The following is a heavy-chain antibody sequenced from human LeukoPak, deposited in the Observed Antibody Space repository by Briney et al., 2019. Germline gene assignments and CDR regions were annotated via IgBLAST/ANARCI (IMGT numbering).Heavy chain of an antibody. CDR2: IKQDGGET. D-gene: IGHD3-10*01. Sequence: GSLRLSCAASGFTFSTYWMTWVRQAPGKGLEWEANIKQDGGETYYVDSVKGRFTISRDNAKNSLYLQMNSLRAEDTALYYCARLRGGAYWGQGTLVTVSS. V-gene: IGHV3-7*01. J-gene: IGHJ4*02. CDR1: GFTFSTYW. CDR3: ARLRGGAY.